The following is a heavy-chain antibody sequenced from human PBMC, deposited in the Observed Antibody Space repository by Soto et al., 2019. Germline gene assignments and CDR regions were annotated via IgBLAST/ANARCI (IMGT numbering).Heavy chain of an antibody. CDR1: GFSLTTGRMG. Sequence: SGPTLVNPTEALTLTCNVSGFSLTTGRMGVSWIRQPPGKALEWLAHIFSDAERSYSRSLQGRLTVSKVGSGSHVVLTMTNMDPVDTGTYFCVRMNAESYSSYYAMDVWGQGTTVTVSS. CDR2: IFSDAER. V-gene: IGHV2-26*01. D-gene: IGHD3-10*01. J-gene: IGHJ6*02. CDR3: VRMNAESYSSYYAMDV.